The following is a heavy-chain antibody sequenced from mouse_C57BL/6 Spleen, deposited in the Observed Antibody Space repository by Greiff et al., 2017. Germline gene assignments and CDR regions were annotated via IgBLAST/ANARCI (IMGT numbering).Heavy chain of an antibody. CDR1: GFSLTSYG. V-gene: IGHV2-2*01. CDR3: AINRGYYSNDGGARDY. Sequence: QVQLKESGPGLVQPSQSLSITCTVSGFSLTSYGVHWVRQSPGKGLEWLGVIWSGGSTDYNAAFISRLSISKDNSKSQVFFKMNSLQADDTAIYYCAINRGYYSNDGGARDYGGQGTSVTVSS. J-gene: IGHJ4*01. CDR2: IWSGGST. D-gene: IGHD2-5*01.